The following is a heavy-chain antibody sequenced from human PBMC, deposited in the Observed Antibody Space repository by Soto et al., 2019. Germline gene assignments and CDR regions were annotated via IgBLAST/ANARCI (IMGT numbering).Heavy chain of an antibody. Sequence: GGSLRLSCAASGFPFSNHAMSLVRQAPGKGLEWVSGISDGGDLIYYADSVKGRFSMSRDNSENMLYLQMTNLRAEDTAIYFCAKRQGTGLDPKNFDFWGQGNRVPGSS. CDR2: ISDGGDLI. V-gene: IGHV3-23*01. J-gene: IGHJ4*02. D-gene: IGHD1-1*01. CDR3: AKRQGTGLDPKNFDF. CDR1: GFPFSNHA.